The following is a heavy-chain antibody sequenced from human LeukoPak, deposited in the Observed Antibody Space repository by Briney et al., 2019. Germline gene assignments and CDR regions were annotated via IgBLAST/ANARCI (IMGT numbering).Heavy chain of an antibody. CDR1: GFTFSSYE. V-gene: IGHV3-30*14. CDR3: ARVEMATHFDY. CDR2: ISYDGSNK. J-gene: IGHJ4*02. D-gene: IGHD5-24*01. Sequence: GGSLRLSCAASGFTFSSYEMNWVRQAPGKGLEWVAVISYDGSNKYYADSVKGRFTISRDNSKNTLYLQMNSLRAEDTAVYYCARVEMATHFDYWGQGTLVTVSS.